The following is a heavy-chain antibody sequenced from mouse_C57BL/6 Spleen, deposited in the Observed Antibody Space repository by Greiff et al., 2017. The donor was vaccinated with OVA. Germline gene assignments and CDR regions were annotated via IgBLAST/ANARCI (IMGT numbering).Heavy chain of an antibody. D-gene: IGHD2-12*01. CDR1: GYSFTDYN. V-gene: IGHV1-39*01. J-gene: IGHJ4*01. CDR3: ARSGYSPAMDY. Sequence: HLVESGPELVKPGASVKISCKASGYSFTDYNMNWVKQSTGQSLEWIGVINPNYGTTSYNQKFKGKATLTVDQSSSTAYMQLNSLTSEDSAVYYCARSGYSPAMDYWGQGTSVTVSS. CDR2: INPNYGTT.